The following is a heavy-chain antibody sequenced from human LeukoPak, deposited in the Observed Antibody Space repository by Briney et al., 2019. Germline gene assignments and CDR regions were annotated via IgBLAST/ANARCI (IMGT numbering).Heavy chain of an antibody. J-gene: IGHJ4*02. CDR3: ARDLGPDSGSYYGGDH. V-gene: IGHV1-2*02. Sequence: ASVKVSCKASGYTFTGYYMHWMRQAPGQGLEWMGWINPNSGGTNYAQKFQGRVTMTRDTSISTAYMELSRLRSDDTAVYYCARDLGPDSGSYYGGDHWGQGTLVTVSS. CDR1: GYTFTGYY. CDR2: INPNSGGT. D-gene: IGHD1-26*01.